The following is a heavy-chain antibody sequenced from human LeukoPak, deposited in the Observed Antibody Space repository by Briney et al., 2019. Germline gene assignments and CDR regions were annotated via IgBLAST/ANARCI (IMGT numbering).Heavy chain of an antibody. D-gene: IGHD3-22*01. CDR2: INHSGST. CDR1: GGSINNYY. Sequence: TSETLSLTFTVSGGSINNYYWSWIRQPPGKGLEWIGEINHSGSTNYNPSLKSRVTISVDTSKNQFSLKVTSVTAADTAVYYCASLLGDGIGFYSVFDSWGQGTLVTVSS. J-gene: IGHJ4*02. CDR3: ASLLGDGIGFYSVFDS. V-gene: IGHV4-34*01.